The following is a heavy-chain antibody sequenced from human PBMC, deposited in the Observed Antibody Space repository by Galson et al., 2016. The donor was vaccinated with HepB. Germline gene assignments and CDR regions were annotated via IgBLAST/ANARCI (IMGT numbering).Heavy chain of an antibody. J-gene: IGHJ4*02. Sequence: SLRLSCAASGFTFSNCGVHWVRQAPGKGLEWVALISYDGSDKYYGDSVKGRFTISRDNSRNTLYLQMNSLRPEDTAVYYCAKERYSCIGSSCYSELDSWGQGTLVTVSS. CDR1: GFTFSNCG. CDR2: ISYDGSDK. CDR3: AKERYSCIGSSCYSELDS. V-gene: IGHV3-30*18. D-gene: IGHD2-15*01.